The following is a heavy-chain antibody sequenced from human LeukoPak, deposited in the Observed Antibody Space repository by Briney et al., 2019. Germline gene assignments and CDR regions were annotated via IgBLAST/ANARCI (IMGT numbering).Heavy chain of an antibody. CDR3: ARENDYGNNWFDP. CDR2: INPSGDST. V-gene: IGHV1-46*01. CDR1: GYSFSSYY. Sequence: ASVKVSCKASGYSFSSYYMHWVRQAPGQGLEWMGIINPSGDSTTYAQKFQGRVTMTRDTSTRTVYMELSSLRSDDTAVYYCARENDYGNNWFDPWGQGTLVTVS. D-gene: IGHD4-17*01. J-gene: IGHJ5*02.